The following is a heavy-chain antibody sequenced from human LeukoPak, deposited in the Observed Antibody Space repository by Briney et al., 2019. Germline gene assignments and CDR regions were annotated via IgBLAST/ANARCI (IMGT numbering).Heavy chain of an antibody. V-gene: IGHV3-13*01. J-gene: IGHJ3*02. D-gene: IGHD5/OR15-5a*01. Sequence: GRSLTLSCAASGFTFRNYDIHSVRQFPRRCLEWVSAIGIADDTHYPDYVRCRFTISRENVKNSLYHQMNSLRDGDTAVYYCVRGGIQVSGIDAFDIWGQGTMVTVSS. CDR2: IGIADDT. CDR1: GFTFRNYD. CDR3: VRGGIQVSGIDAFDI.